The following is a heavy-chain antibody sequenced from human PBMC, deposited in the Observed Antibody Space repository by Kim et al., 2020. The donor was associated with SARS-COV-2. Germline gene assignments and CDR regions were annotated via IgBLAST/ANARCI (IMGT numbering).Heavy chain of an antibody. Sequence: SETLSLTCTVSGGSISSSSYYWGWIRQPPGKGLEWIGSIYYSGSTYYNPSLKSRVTISVDTSKNQFSLKLSSVTAADTAVYYCARAFLAQRITMVRGAEHDAFASWGQGAMVTVSS. CDR3: ARAFLAQRITMVRGAEHDAFAS. D-gene: IGHD3-10*01. J-gene: IGHJ3*02. V-gene: IGHV4-39*01. CDR1: GGSISSSSYY. CDR2: IYYSGST.